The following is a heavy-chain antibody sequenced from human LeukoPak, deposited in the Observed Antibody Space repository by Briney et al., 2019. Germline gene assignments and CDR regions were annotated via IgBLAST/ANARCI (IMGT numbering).Heavy chain of an antibody. CDR3: ARAGHSSGYYYFDY. V-gene: IGHV4-59*01. D-gene: IGHD3-22*01. Sequence: PSETLSLTCTVSGGSTSSYYWSWIRQPPGKGLEWIGYIYYSGSTNYNPSLKSRVTISVDTSKNQFSLKLSSVTAADTAVYYCARAGHSSGYYYFDYWGQGTLVTVSS. CDR1: GGSTSSYY. J-gene: IGHJ4*02. CDR2: IYYSGST.